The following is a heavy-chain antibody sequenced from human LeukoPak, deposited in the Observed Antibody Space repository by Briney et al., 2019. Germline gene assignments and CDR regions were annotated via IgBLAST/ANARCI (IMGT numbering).Heavy chain of an antibody. CDR1: GGTFSTYA. Sequence: RASVKVSCKASGGTFSTYAISWVRQAPGQGLEWMGGIIPILATANYAQKFQGRVTITADESTSTAYMELSSLRSEDTAVYYCATSPTCDSPGYWGQGTLVTVSS. D-gene: IGHD2-21*02. V-gene: IGHV1-69*13. CDR2: IIPILATA. J-gene: IGHJ4*02. CDR3: ATSPTCDSPGY.